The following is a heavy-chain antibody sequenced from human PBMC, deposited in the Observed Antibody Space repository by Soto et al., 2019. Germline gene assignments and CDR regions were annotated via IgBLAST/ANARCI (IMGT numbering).Heavy chain of an antibody. V-gene: IGHV1-58*01. J-gene: IGHJ6*02. D-gene: IGHD1-26*01. CDR2: IVVGSGNT. CDR1: GFTFTSSA. Sequence: ASVKVSCKASGFTFTSSAVQWVRQARGQRLEWIGWIVVGSGNTNYAQKFQERVTITRDMSTSTAYMELSSLRSEDTAVYYCAASGSYYYYYYGMDVWGQGTTVTVS. CDR3: AASGSYYYYYYGMDV.